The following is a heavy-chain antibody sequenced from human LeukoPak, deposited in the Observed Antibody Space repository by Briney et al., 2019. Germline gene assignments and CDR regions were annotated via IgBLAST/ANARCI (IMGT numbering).Heavy chain of an antibody. V-gene: IGHV4-39*01. D-gene: IGHD2-2*01. Sequence: SETLSLTCTVSGGSISSSSYYWGWIRQPPGKGLEWIGSIYYSGSTYYNPSLKSRVTISVGTSKNQFSLKLSSVTAADTAVYYCARPTLGYCSSTSCYQNYYYYMDVWGKGTTVTVSS. CDR1: GGSISSSSYY. J-gene: IGHJ6*03. CDR3: ARPTLGYCSSTSCYQNYYYYMDV. CDR2: IYYSGST.